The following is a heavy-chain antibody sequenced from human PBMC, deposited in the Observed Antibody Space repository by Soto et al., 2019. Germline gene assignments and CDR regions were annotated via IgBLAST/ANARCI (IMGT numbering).Heavy chain of an antibody. CDR1: GGSISSGGYY. Sequence: QVQLQESGPGLVKPSQTLSLTCTVSGGSISSGGYYWSWIRQHPGKGLEWIGYIYYSGSTYYNPPLKRRVTLSVDPANNQSSLKLGSVPAADTAVYYCARAPGPAEGSPSPFDSWGQGTLVTVSS. CDR2: IYYSGST. V-gene: IGHV4-31*03. CDR3: ARAPGPAEGSPSPFDS. J-gene: IGHJ4*02. D-gene: IGHD3-10*01.